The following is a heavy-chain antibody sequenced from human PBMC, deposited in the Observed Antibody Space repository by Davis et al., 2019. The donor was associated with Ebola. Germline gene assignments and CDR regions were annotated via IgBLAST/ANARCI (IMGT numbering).Heavy chain of an antibody. V-gene: IGHV4-34*01. Sequence: SETLSLTCAVYGGSFSGYYWNWIRQTQGEGLQWIGEINHSGSTNYNPSLKRRVTISVDTSKNQFSLKLSSVTAADRAVYYCARFDIILSAAKERSFYYYMDVWGKGTTVTVSS. D-gene: IGHD2-2*01. CDR2: INHSGST. CDR1: GGSFSGYY. J-gene: IGHJ6*03. CDR3: ARFDIILSAAKERSFYYYMDV.